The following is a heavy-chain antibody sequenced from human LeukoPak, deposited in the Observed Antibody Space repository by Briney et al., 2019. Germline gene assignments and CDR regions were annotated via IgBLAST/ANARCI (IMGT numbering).Heavy chain of an antibody. CDR2: ISYDGSNK. V-gene: IGHV3-30*03. Sequence: GGSLRLSCAASGFTFSSYSMNWVRQAPGKGLEWVAVISYDGSNKYYADSVKGRFTISRDNSKNTLYLQMNSLRAEDTAVYYCARARAAYYDILTGYNYFDYWGQGTLVTVSP. CDR1: GFTFSSYS. J-gene: IGHJ4*02. CDR3: ARARAAYYDILTGYNYFDY. D-gene: IGHD3-9*01.